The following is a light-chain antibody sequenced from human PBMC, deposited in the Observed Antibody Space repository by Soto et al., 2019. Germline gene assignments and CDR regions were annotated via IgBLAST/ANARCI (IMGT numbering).Light chain of an antibody. CDR3: SSYTSSSTLV. CDR1: SSDVGGYNY. Sequence: QSVLTQPASVSGSPGQSITISCTGTSSDVGGYNYVSWYQQHPGKAPKLMIYDVSNRPSGVSNRFSGSKSGNTASLTISGLHAEDGADYYCSSYTSSSTLVFGTGTKVTVL. CDR2: DVS. V-gene: IGLV2-14*01. J-gene: IGLJ1*01.